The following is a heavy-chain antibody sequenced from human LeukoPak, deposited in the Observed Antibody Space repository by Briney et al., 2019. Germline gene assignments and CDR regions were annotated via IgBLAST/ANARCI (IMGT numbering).Heavy chain of an antibody. CDR3: AKEPSPRPYYYDSSGYYYVY. J-gene: IGHJ4*02. CDR1: GFTFSSYA. V-gene: IGHV3-23*01. D-gene: IGHD3-22*01. CDR2: ISGSGGST. Sequence: GGSLRLSCAASGFTFSSYAMSWVRQAPGKGLGWVSAISGSGGSTYYADSVKGRFTISRDNSKNTLYLQMNSLRAEDTAVYYCAKEPSPRPYYYDSSGYYYVYWGQGTLVTVSS.